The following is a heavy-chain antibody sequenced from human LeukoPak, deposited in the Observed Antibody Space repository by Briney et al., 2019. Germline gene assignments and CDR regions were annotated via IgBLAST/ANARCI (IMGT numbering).Heavy chain of an antibody. CDR3: TTALRITMVRGAGGGPFDY. J-gene: IGHJ4*02. D-gene: IGHD3-10*01. Sequence: GGSLRLSCTVSGFTFGDYAMSGFGQAQGRGGEGGGLIRRKANGGTTEYAASVKGRFTISRDDSKSIAYLQMNSLKTEDTAVYYCTTALRITMVRGAGGGPFDYWGQGTLVTVSS. CDR2: IRRKANGGTT. CDR1: GFTFGDYA. V-gene: IGHV3-49*03.